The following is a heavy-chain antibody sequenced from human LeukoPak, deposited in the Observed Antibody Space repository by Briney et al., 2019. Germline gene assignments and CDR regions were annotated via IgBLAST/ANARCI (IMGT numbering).Heavy chain of an antibody. Sequence: GGSLKISCKGSGYSYTSYWIGWVRQMPGKGLEWMGIIYPGDSDTRYSPSFQGQVTISADKSISTAYLQWSSLKASDTAMYYCARPDRGFWSGYYAFDIWGQGTMVTVSS. V-gene: IGHV5-51*01. CDR3: ARPDRGFWSGYYAFDI. J-gene: IGHJ3*02. CDR1: GYSYTSYW. CDR2: IYPGDSDT. D-gene: IGHD3-3*01.